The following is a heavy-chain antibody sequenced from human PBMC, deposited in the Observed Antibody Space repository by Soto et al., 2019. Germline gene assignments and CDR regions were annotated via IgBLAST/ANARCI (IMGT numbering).Heavy chain of an antibody. CDR2: ISAYNGNT. CDR3: AXQENTYYYGSGTFDY. V-gene: IGHV1-18*01. CDR1: GYTFTSYG. Sequence: ASGKVSCKASGYTFTSYGISWVRQAPGQGLEWMGWISAYNGNTNYAQKLQGRVTMTTDTSTSTAYMELRSLRSDDTAVYDCAXQENTYYYGSGTFDYWGQGTLVTVSS. J-gene: IGHJ4*02. D-gene: IGHD3-10*01.